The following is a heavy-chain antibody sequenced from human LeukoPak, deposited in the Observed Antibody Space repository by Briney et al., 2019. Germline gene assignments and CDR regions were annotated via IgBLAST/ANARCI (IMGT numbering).Heavy chain of an antibody. Sequence: ASVKVSCKASGYTFTGYYMHWVRQAPGQGLEWMGWINPNSGGTNYAQKFQGRVTMTRDTSISTAYMELSRLRSDDTAVYYCARDDTAMVIVGGHIDYWGQGTPVTVSS. D-gene: IGHD5-18*01. CDR1: GYTFTGYY. J-gene: IGHJ4*02. V-gene: IGHV1-2*02. CDR2: INPNSGGT. CDR3: ARDDTAMVIVGGHIDY.